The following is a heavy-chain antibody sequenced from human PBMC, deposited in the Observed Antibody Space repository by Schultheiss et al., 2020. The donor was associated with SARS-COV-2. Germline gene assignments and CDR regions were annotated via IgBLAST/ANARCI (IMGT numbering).Heavy chain of an antibody. Sequence: GGSLRLSCAASGFTFSSYAMSWVRQAPGKGLVWVSRINTDGSSTNYADSVKGRFTISRDNSKNTLYLQMNSLRAEDTAVYYCARWGGRITDAFDIWGQGTMVTVSS. J-gene: IGHJ3*02. D-gene: IGHD2-15*01. V-gene: IGHV3-74*01. CDR3: ARWGGRITDAFDI. CDR2: INTDGSST. CDR1: GFTFSSYA.